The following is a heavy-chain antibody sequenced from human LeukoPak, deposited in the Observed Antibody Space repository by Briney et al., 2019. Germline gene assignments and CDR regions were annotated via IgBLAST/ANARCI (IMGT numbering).Heavy chain of an antibody. CDR1: GFIFSNYA. Sequence: GGSLRLSCAGSGFIFSNYAMSWVRQAPGQGLEWVSTISNSGAATFYADAVKGRFTISRDNSKNTLYLQMYSLRAEDTAIYYCAKAPPYTKYFDYWGQGTLLTVSS. D-gene: IGHD1-1*01. V-gene: IGHV3-23*01. J-gene: IGHJ4*02. CDR2: ISNSGAAT. CDR3: AKAPPYTKYFDY.